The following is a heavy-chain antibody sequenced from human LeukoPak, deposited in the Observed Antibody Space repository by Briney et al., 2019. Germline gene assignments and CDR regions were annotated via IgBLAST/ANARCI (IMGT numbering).Heavy chain of an antibody. V-gene: IGHV3-7*04. CDR3: ARAQQKWLVDAFDI. D-gene: IGHD6-19*01. Sequence: GGSLRLSCAASGFTFSSFGMHWVRQAPGKGLEWVANIKQDGSEKYYVDSVKGRFTISRDNAKNSLFLQMNSLRAEDTAVYYCARAQQKWLVDAFDIWGQGTMVTVSS. CDR1: GFTFSSFG. CDR2: IKQDGSEK. J-gene: IGHJ3*02.